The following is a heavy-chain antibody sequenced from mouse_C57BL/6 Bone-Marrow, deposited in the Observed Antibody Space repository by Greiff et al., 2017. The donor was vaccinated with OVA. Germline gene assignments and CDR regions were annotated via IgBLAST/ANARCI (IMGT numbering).Heavy chain of an antibody. J-gene: IGHJ1*03. CDR2: ISYDGSN. V-gene: IGHV3-6*01. D-gene: IGHD1-1*01. Sequence: EVKLQESGPGLVKPSQSLSLTCSVTGYSITSGYYWNWIRQFPGNKLEWMGYISYDGSNNYNPSLKNRISINRDTSKNQFILKLKSLTTEDKDTSTCARGITAVVAHWDFDVWGTGTTVTVSS. CDR1: GYSITSGYY. CDR3: ARGITAVVAHWDFDV.